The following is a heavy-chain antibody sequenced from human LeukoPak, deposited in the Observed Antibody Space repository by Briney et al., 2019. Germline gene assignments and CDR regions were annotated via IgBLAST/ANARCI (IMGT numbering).Heavy chain of an antibody. Sequence: GESLKISCKGSGYRFTSYWVGWVRQMPGKGLEWMGIIYPGDSDTRYSPSFQGQVTISADKSISTAYLQWSSLKASDTAMYYCARSHVVTPAGFDLWGRGTLVTVSS. CDR1: GYRFTSYW. J-gene: IGHJ2*01. D-gene: IGHD2-15*01. CDR3: ARSHVVTPAGFDL. V-gene: IGHV5-51*01. CDR2: IYPGDSDT.